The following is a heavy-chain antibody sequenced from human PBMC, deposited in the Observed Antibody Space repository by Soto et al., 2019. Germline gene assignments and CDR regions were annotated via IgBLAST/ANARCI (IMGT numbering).Heavy chain of an antibody. V-gene: IGHV4-59*01. J-gene: IGHJ6*04. D-gene: IGHD1-26*01. CDR1: GGSISSYY. CDR2: IYYSGST. CDR3: ARVVDKVSVPGLLLEMDV. Sequence: PSETLSLTCTVSGGSISSYYWSWLRQPPGKGLEWIGYIYYSGSTNYNPSLKSRVTISVDTSKNQFSLKLSSVTAADTAVYYCARVVDKVSVPGLLLEMDVWGKGTTVTVSS.